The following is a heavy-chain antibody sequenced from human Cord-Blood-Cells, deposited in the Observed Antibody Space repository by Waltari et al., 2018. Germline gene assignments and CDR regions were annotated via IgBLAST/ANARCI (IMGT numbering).Heavy chain of an antibody. Sequence: QVQLVQSGAEVKKPGASVKVSCKASGYTFTGHYMHWVRQAPGQGLEWMGWINPNSGGTNYAQKFQGRVTMTRDTSISTAYMELSRLRSDDTAVYYCASNTGYCSSTSCYAFDIWGQGTMVTVSS. CDR3: ASNTGYCSSTSCYAFDI. J-gene: IGHJ3*02. CDR2: INPNSGGT. D-gene: IGHD2-2*01. V-gene: IGHV1-2*02. CDR1: GYTFTGHY.